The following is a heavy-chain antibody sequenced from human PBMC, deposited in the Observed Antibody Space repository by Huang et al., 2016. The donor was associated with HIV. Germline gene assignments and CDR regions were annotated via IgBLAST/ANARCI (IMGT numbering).Heavy chain of an antibody. D-gene: IGHD3-3*01. CDR1: GGSFTGNY. V-gene: IGHV4-34*02. J-gene: IGHJ6*02. CDR2: VNDSGAT. Sequence: QMQLQQRGAGLLKPSETLSLTCGVSGGSFTGNYLTWIRQAPGKGLEWIGAVNDSGATNYNPSLNGRFTISLEKSNRELSLNLRSVTAADTAVYYCARQWTILEWLLGLDVWGQGTTVIVSS. CDR3: ARQWTILEWLLGLDV.